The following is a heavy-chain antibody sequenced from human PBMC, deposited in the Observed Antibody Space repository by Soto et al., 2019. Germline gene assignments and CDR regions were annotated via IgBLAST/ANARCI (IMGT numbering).Heavy chain of an antibody. V-gene: IGHV3-73*01. CDR1: GFTFSGSA. D-gene: IGHD3-3*01. Sequence: GGSLRLSCAASGFTFSGSAMHWVRQASGKGLEWVGRIRSKANSYAIAYAVSVKGRFTISRDDSRYTAYLRMNSLKAEDTAVYYCARGVYDFWSGHPKGLDYWGQGTVVTVSS. CDR3: ARGVYDFWSGHPKGLDY. J-gene: IGHJ4*02. CDR2: IRSKANSYAI.